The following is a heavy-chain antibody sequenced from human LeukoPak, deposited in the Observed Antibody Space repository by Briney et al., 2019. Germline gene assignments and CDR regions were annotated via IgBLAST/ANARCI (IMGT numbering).Heavy chain of an antibody. J-gene: IGHJ5*02. V-gene: IGHV1-18*01. Sequence: ASVKVSCKASGYTFFSSDITWVQQAPGQGLEWIGRISTSNGDTNYAAKLQGRVTMTTDTSTSTVYMELGRLTFDDTAVYFCARDPYHRLGPPLDLWGQGTLVTVSS. CDR3: ARDPYHRLGPPLDL. CDR2: ISTSNGDT. CDR1: GYTFFSSD. D-gene: IGHD1-14*01.